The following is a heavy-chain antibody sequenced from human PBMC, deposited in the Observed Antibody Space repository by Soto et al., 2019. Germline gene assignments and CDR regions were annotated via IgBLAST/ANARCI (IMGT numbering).Heavy chain of an antibody. D-gene: IGHD3-3*01. J-gene: IGHJ3*02. CDR1: GGSVGSVGYT. CDR2: INHSGST. V-gene: IGHV4-34*01. CDR3: ARGGRGFLWSGDPSAFHI. Sequence: SETLSLTCAISGGSVGSVGYTWSWIRQSPGKGLEWIGEINHSGSTNYNPSLKSRVTISVDTSKNQFSLKLSSVTAADTAVYYCARGGRGFLWSGDPSAFHIWGQGTLVTV.